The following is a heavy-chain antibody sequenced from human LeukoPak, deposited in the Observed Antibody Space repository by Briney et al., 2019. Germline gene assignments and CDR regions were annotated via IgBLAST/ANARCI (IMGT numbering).Heavy chain of an antibody. V-gene: IGHV4-34*01. CDR2: INHSGST. Sequence: SETLSLTCAVYGGSFSGYYWSWLRQPPGKGLEWIGEINHSGSTNYNPSLKSRVTISVDTSKNQFSLKLSSVTAADTAVYYCARVPAVAGSYWFDPWGQGTLVTVSS. CDR3: ARVPAVAGSYWFDP. D-gene: IGHD6-19*01. CDR1: GGSFSGYY. J-gene: IGHJ5*02.